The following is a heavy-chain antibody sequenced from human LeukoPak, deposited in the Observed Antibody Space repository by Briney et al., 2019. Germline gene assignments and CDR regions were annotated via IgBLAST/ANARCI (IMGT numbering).Heavy chain of an antibody. J-gene: IGHJ6*02. CDR1: GFTFSSYA. CDR2: ISGSGGST. V-gene: IGHV3-23*01. D-gene: IGHD6-13*01. CDR3: AKGSSWFRYYYYGMDV. Sequence: GGSLRLSCAASGFTFSSYAMSWVRQAPGKGLEWVSAISGSGGSTYYADSVKGRFTISRDNPKNTLYLQMNSLRAEDTAVYYCAKGSSWFRYYYYGMDVWGQGTTVTVSS.